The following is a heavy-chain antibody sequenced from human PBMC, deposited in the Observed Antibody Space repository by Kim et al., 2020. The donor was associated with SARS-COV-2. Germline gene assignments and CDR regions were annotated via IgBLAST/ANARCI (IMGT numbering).Heavy chain of an antibody. D-gene: IGHD2-2*01. J-gene: IGHJ4*02. CDR1: GGSISSGGYY. Sequence: LSLTCTVSGGSISSGGYYWSWIRQHPGKGLEWIGYIYYSGSTYYNPSLKSRVTISVDTSKNQFSLKLSSVTAADTAVYYCARVLTEYQLLFDYWGQGTLVTVSS. CDR2: IYYSGST. CDR3: ARVLTEYQLLFDY. V-gene: IGHV4-31*03.